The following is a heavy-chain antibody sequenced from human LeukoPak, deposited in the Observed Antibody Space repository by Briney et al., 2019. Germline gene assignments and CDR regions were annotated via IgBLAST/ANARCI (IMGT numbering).Heavy chain of an antibody. V-gene: IGHV4-4*07. Sequence: SETLSLTCTVSGGSISGHYWSWIRQPAGKGLEWIGRMYSSGSTNYNPSLKSRVIMSVGTSKNQFPLKLRSVTAADTAVYYCAREGGRVKAIGTFDIWGQGTMVTVSS. D-gene: IGHD2-21*01. CDR1: GGSISGHY. CDR3: AREGGRVKAIGTFDI. J-gene: IGHJ3*02. CDR2: MYSSGST.